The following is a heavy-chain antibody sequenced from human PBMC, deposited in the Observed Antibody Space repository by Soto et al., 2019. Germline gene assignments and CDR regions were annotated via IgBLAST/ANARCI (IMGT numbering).Heavy chain of an antibody. D-gene: IGHD2-8*01. J-gene: IGHJ4*02. V-gene: IGHV4-59*08. CDR3: ARHLTGCTNGVCFYYFDY. CDR2: IYYSGST. Sequence: QVQLQESGPGLVKPSETLSLTCTVSGGSISSYYWSWIRQPPGKGLEWSGYIYYSGSTNYNPSLKRRVTIAVDTSKNQFSLKLSSVTAADTAVYYCARHLTGCTNGVCFYYFDYWGQGTLVTVSS. CDR1: GGSISSYY.